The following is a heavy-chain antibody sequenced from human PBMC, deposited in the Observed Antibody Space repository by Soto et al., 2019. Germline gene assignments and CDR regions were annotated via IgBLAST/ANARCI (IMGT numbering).Heavy chain of an antibody. V-gene: IGHV3-11*06. CDR3: AKERFIAVAGTLDY. J-gene: IGHJ4*02. Sequence: PGGSLRLSCAASGFTFSDHYMTWIRQAPGKGLEWVSYISSGSTYTYSADSVKGRFTISRDNSKNTLYLQMNSLRAEDTAVYYCAKERFIAVAGTLDYWGQGTLVTVSS. CDR1: GFTFSDHY. D-gene: IGHD6-19*01. CDR2: ISSGSTYT.